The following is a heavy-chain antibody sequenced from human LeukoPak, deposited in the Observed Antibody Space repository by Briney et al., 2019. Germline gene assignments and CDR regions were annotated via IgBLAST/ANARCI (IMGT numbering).Heavy chain of an antibody. CDR1: GYTFTGYH. J-gene: IGHJ5*02. Sequence: ASVKVSCKASGYTFTGYHMHWVRQAPGQGLERMGWINPNSGGTNYAQKFQGRVTMSRDTSISTAYRELSRLRSDDTAVYYCARGLPRIAAAGTRSWFDPWGQGTLVTVSS. V-gene: IGHV1-2*02. D-gene: IGHD6-13*01. CDR2: INPNSGGT. CDR3: ARGLPRIAAAGTRSWFDP.